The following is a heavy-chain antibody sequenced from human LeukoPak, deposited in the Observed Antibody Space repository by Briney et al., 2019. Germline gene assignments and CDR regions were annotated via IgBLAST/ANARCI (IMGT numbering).Heavy chain of an antibody. CDR2: TDPNSGGT. CDR1: GFSFTCYF. J-gene: IGHJ4*02. D-gene: IGHD2-15*01. Sequence: ASVKVSCKASGFSFTCYFMHWLRQAPGQGPEWMGRTDPNSGGTNYALKFQGRVTMTRDTPITTAYMDLSRLRSDDTAVYYCARGPPDPAYYFDQLGQGTLVTVSS. CDR3: ARGPPDPAYYFDQ. V-gene: IGHV1-2*06.